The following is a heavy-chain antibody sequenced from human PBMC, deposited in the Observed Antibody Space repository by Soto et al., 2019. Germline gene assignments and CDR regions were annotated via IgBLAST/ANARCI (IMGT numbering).Heavy chain of an antibody. CDR1: GGTNSSYA. J-gene: IGHJ3*02. CDR3: ARGVEMATQSGAFDI. Sequence: SVKVCCKASGGTNSSYAISWVRQAKGQGLEWMGGIIPIFGTANYAQKFQGRVTITADESTSTAYMELSSLRSEDTAVYYCARGVEMATQSGAFDIWGQGTMVTVSS. D-gene: IGHD5-12*01. V-gene: IGHV1-69*13. CDR2: IIPIFGTA.